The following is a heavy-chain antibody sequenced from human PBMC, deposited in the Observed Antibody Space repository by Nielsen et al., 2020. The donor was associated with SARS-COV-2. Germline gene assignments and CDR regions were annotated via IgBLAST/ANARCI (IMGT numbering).Heavy chain of an antibody. D-gene: IGHD2-8*02. J-gene: IGHJ3*02. CDR3: ARTRVYCPGSRCYFDAFDI. CDR1: GYNFSTHA. V-gene: IGHV1-3*01. CDR2: INVNNGNA. Sequence: ASVKVSCKALGYNFSTHAIHWVRQVPGQGLEWMGWINVNNGNAKYSQKLEGRVSISRDTSATTVYMDLSSLTSKDTAVYFCARTRVYCPGSRCYFDAFDIWGQGTMVTVSS.